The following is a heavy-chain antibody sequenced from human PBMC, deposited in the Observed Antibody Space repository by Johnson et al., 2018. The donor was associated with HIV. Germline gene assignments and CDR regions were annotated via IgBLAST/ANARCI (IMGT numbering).Heavy chain of an antibody. CDR3: ARILLGYCRA. CDR2: IRYEGSNK. Sequence: VQLVESGGGVVQPGGSLRLSCAASGFTFSSYGMHWVRQAPGKGLEWVAFIRYEGSNKYYADSVKGRFTISRDNSKNTLYLQMNSLRAEDTAVYSCARILLGYCRAWGQGTMVTVSS. V-gene: IGHV3-30*02. J-gene: IGHJ3*01. D-gene: IGHD2-15*01. CDR1: GFTFSSYG.